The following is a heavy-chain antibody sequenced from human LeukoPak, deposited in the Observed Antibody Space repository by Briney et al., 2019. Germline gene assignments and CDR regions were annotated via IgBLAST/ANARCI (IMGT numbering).Heavy chain of an antibody. CDR2: IYPRDSDT. D-gene: IGHD4-17*01. J-gene: IGHJ4*02. Sequence: GESLKISCKGSGYSFTSYWIGWVRQMPGKGLEWMGIIYPRDSDTRYSPSFQGQVTISADKSISTAYLQWSSLKASDTAMYYCARRPIGYGDFMYYFDYWGQGTLVTVSS. CDR1: GYSFTSYW. CDR3: ARRPIGYGDFMYYFDY. V-gene: IGHV5-51*01.